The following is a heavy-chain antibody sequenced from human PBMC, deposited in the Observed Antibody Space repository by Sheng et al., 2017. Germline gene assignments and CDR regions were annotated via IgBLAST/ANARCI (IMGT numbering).Heavy chain of an antibody. J-gene: IGHJ5*02. V-gene: IGHV3-23*04. CDR3: VTDQGGFFDP. CDR2: ISGSAIST. Sequence: EVQLVESGGGLVQPGGSLRLSCAASGFTFSSYPMTWVRQAPGKGLEWVSAISGSAISTYHADSVKGRFTISRDNSKNTLYLQMSSLRAEDTAIYYCVTDQGGFFDPWGQGTLVTVSS. CDR1: GFTFSSYP. D-gene: IGHD3-16*01.